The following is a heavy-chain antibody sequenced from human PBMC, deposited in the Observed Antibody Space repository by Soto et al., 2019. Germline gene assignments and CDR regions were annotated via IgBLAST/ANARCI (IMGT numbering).Heavy chain of an antibody. D-gene: IGHD1-1*01. Sequence: EVQLVESGGGLVQPGGSLRLSCAASGFIFDDFAMHWVRQAPGKGLEWVAGIIWNSAYIVYGDSVKGRFTVSRDNAKKSLYLQMNSLRPEDSATYYCVKDSTVSGVRQGMDYWGRGTLVTVSS. J-gene: IGHJ4*01. CDR1: GFIFDDFA. CDR3: VKDSTVSGVRQGMDY. V-gene: IGHV3-9*01. CDR2: IIWNSAYI.